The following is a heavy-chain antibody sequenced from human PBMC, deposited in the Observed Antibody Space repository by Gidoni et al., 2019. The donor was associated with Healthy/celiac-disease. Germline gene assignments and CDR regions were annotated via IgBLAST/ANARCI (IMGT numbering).Heavy chain of an antibody. CDR1: GYTFTGYY. D-gene: IGHD1-26*01. Sequence: QVQLVQSGAEAKKPGASVKVSCKASGYTFTGYYMHWVRQAPGQGLGWMGWINPNSGGTNYAQKLQGRVTMTRDTSISTAYMELSRLRSDDTAVYYCARDSMGIVGAVESDPWGQGTLVTVSS. J-gene: IGHJ5*02. CDR3: ARDSMGIVGAVESDP. CDR2: INPNSGGT. V-gene: IGHV1-2*02.